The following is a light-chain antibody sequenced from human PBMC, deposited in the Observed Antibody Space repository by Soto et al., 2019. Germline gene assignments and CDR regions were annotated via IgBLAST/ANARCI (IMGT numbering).Light chain of an antibody. CDR1: QDIRYW. Sequence: QMTQNTFSVSASTGHTVTIICRASQDIRYWLDWYQQKPGKAPELLIYAASSLRTGVPSRFSGSGSGTDFTLTISSLQPEDSAIYYCQQANDFPWTFGQGTKVDI. CDR3: QQANDFPWT. V-gene: IGKV1-12*01. CDR2: AAS. J-gene: IGKJ1*01.